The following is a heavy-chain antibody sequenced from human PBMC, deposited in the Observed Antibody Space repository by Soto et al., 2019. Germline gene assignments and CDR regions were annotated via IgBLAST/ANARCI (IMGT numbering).Heavy chain of an antibody. V-gene: IGHV3-7*05. CDR2: IKQDGSEQ. CDR3: AREAV. J-gene: IGHJ6*02. CDR1: GFTFSGYW. Sequence: EVQLVASGGGLVQPGVSLRLSCAASGFTFSGYWMSWVRQATGKGLEWVANIKQDGSEQFYVDSVKGRFTISRDNAKNSLYLQMNSLRAEDTAVYYCAREAVWGQGTTVTGSS.